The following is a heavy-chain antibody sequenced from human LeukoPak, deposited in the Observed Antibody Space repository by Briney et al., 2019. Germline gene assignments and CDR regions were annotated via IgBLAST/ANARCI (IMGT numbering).Heavy chain of an antibody. CDR1: GFTFSSYA. CDR2: ISGSGGST. J-gene: IGHJ6*02. Sequence: GGSLRLSCAASGFTFSSYAMSWVRQAPGKGLEWVSAISGSGGSTYYADSVKGRFTTPRDNSKNTLYLQMNSLRAEDTAVYYCAKDWRNYYDSSGYYPLYYYYGMDVWGQGTTVTVSS. D-gene: IGHD3-22*01. V-gene: IGHV3-23*01. CDR3: AKDWRNYYDSSGYYPLYYYYGMDV.